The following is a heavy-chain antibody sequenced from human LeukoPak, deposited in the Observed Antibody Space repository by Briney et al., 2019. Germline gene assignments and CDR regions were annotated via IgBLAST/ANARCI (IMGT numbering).Heavy chain of an antibody. V-gene: IGHV4-39*01. D-gene: IGHD6-6*01. J-gene: IGHJ4*02. Sequence: ESPCPSCPVSGGSICGSSYDSGWVRPPPGKGLEWIGSIYYSGSAYYNPSLKSRVTISVDTSKNQFSLKLSSVTAADTAVYYCARLTLEQLVDYWGQGTLVTVSS. CDR2: IYYSGSA. CDR3: ARLTLEQLVDY. CDR1: GGSICGSSYD.